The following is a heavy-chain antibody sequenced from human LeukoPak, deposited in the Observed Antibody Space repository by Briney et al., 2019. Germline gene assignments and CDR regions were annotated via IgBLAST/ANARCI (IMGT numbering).Heavy chain of an antibody. CDR2: IYTGGTT. Sequence: PGGSVRLSCFAYGLTVSSNYISSDHQAPGKGLEWVSIIYTGGTTYYADSVRGRFTISGDNSKSMLYLQMNSLRAEDTAVYYCAKGGGTGYYMDVWGKGTTVTVSS. V-gene: IGHV3-53*01. CDR3: AKGGGTGYYMDV. CDR1: GLTVSSNY. D-gene: IGHD3-10*01. J-gene: IGHJ6*03.